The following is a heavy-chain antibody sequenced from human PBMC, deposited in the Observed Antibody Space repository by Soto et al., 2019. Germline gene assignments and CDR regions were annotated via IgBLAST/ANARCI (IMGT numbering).Heavy chain of an antibody. J-gene: IGHJ4*02. CDR3: ATDPAQYYDSSGPMAY. Sequence: ASVKVSCKVSGYTLTELSMHWVRQAPGKGLEWMGGFDPEDGEAIYAQKFQGRVTMTEDTSTDTAYMELSSLRSEDTAVYYCATDPAQYYDSSGPMAYWGQGTLVTVSS. CDR2: FDPEDGEA. D-gene: IGHD3-22*01. V-gene: IGHV1-24*01. CDR1: GYTLTELS.